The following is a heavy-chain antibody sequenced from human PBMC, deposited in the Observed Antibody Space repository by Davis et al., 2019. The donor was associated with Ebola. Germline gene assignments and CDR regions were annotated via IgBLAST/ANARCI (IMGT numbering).Heavy chain of an antibody. V-gene: IGHV3-23*01. D-gene: IGHD1-26*01. CDR2: FGTSGDT. Sequence: GESLKISCAASGFIFRSYVMSWVRQAPGKGLEWVSTFGTSGDTYYADSVRGRFTISRDNSKNTVYLQLNSLRVEDTAVYHCAKDLSWGPSIFDVWGQGTVVSVSS. CDR1: GFIFRSYV. CDR3: AKDLSWGPSIFDV. J-gene: IGHJ3*01.